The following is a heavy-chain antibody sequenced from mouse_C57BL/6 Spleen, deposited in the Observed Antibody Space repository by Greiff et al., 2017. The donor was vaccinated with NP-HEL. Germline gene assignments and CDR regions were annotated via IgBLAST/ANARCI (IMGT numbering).Heavy chain of an antibody. CDR1: GYTFTSYW. CDR3: ARVGIFREGLYAMDC. D-gene: IGHD3-3*01. V-gene: IGHV1-69*01. J-gene: IGHJ4*01. Sequence: QVQLQQPGAELVMPGASVKLSCKASGYTFTSYWMHWVKQRPGQGLEWIGEIDPSDSYTNYNQKFQGKSTLTVDKCSSTAYMQLSSLTSEDSAVYYCARVGIFREGLYAMDCGGQGTSVTVSS. CDR2: IDPSDSYT.